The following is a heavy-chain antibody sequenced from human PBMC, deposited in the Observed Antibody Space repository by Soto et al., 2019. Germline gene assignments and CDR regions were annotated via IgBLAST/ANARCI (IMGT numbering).Heavy chain of an antibody. J-gene: IGHJ5*02. V-gene: IGHV1-69*12. CDR1: GGTFSSYA. CDR2: IIPIFGTA. Sequence: QVQLVQSGAEVKKPGSSVKVSCKASGGTFSSYAISWVRQAPGQGLEWMGGIIPIFGTANYAQKFQGRVTIAADESTSPAYMELSSLRSEDTAVYYCARDPDKSRFPFDPWGQGTLVTVSS. CDR3: ARDPDKSRFPFDP.